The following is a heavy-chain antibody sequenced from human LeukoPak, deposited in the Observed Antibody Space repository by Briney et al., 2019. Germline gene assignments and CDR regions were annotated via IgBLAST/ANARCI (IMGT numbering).Heavy chain of an antibody. CDR3: ARAWDIVVVPAAIPHRNYYYYGMDV. CDR2: IIPIFGTA. D-gene: IGHD2-2*02. Sequence: SVKVSCKASGGTFSSYAISWVRQAPGQGLEWMGGIIPIFGTANYAQKFQGRVTITPDESTSTAYMELSSLRSEDTAVYYCARAWDIVVVPAAIPHRNYYYYGMDVWGQGTTVTVSS. CDR1: GGTFSSYA. J-gene: IGHJ6*02. V-gene: IGHV1-69*01.